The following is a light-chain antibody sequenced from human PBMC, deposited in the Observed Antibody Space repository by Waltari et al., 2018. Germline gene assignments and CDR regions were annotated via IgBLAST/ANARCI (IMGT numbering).Light chain of an antibody. Sequence: DIQMTQSPSSLSASVGDRVTITCRASQNINSFLNWYKQKPGRAPKLLIYAASSLHSGVPSRFSGSGSGTDYTLTISSLQPEDFATYYCQQSYSTWTSGHGTKVEI. V-gene: IGKV1-39*01. CDR3: QQSYSTWT. J-gene: IGKJ1*01. CDR1: QNINSF. CDR2: AAS.